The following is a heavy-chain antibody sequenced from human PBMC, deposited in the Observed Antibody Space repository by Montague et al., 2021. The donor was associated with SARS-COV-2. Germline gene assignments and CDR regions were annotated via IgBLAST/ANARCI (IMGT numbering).Heavy chain of an antibody. CDR2: IYYSGST. V-gene: IGHV4-39*07. CDR1: GGSISSSSYY. Sequence: SETLSLTCTVSGGSISSSSYYWGWIRQPPGKGLEWIGSIYYSGSTYYNPSLKSRVTISVDTSKNQFSLELSSVTAADTAVYYCAGEGGWLSRGSYYFDYWGQGTLVTVSS. J-gene: IGHJ4*02. D-gene: IGHD3-22*01. CDR3: AGEGGWLSRGSYYFDY.